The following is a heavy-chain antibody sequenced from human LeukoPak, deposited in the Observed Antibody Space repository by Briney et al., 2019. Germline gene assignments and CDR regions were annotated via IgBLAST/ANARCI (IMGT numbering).Heavy chain of an antibody. D-gene: IGHD2-2*02. J-gene: IGHJ4*02. Sequence: ASVKVSCKASGYTFTGYYMHWVRQAPGQGLEWMGWINPNSGGTNYAQKFQGRVTMTRDTSISTAYMELSRLRSDDTAVYYCAREKSLSYCSSTSCYKPGGSHDYWGQGTLVTVSS. V-gene: IGHV1-2*02. CDR1: GYTFTGYY. CDR3: AREKSLSYCSSTSCYKPGGSHDY. CDR2: INPNSGGT.